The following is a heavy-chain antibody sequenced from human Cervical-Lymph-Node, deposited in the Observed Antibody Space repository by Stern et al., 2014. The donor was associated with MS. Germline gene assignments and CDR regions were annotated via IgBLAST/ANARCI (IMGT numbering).Heavy chain of an antibody. V-gene: IGHV2-5*02. CDR1: GFSLSTHGVG. D-gene: IGHD2-2*01. Sequence: QVTLRESGPTLVKPTQTLTLTCTFSGFSLSTHGVGVAWIRQPPGKALEXLASIYWDDDKRYTPSLKNRLTITKDISKNQVVLTMTHMDAVDTATYYCAHRNPQLRAFDPWGQGTLVTVSS. J-gene: IGHJ5*02. CDR3: AHRNPQLRAFDP. CDR2: IYWDDDK.